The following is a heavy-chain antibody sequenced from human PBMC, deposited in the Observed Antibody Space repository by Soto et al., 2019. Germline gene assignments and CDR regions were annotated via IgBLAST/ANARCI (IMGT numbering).Heavy chain of an antibody. D-gene: IGHD2-2*02. CDR2: ISSGGSTI. CDR3: ASGCSSTSCYTDGWFDP. Sequence: GSLRLSCAASGFTFSDYYMNWIRQPPGKGLEWVSYISSGGSTIYYADSVKGRFTISRDNAKNLLYLQMSSLRAEDTAVYYCASGCSSTSCYTDGWFDPWGQGTLVTVSS. J-gene: IGHJ5*02. CDR1: GFTFSDYY. V-gene: IGHV3-11*01.